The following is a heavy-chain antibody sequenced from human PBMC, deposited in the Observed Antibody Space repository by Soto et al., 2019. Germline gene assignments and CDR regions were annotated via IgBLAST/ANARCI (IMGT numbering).Heavy chain of an antibody. CDR3: AKASLVWFGKQPYLWGS. Sequence: EVQLLESGGGLVQPGGSLRLSCAASGFTFSNYAMTWVRQAPGKGLEWGSGISGSGGRSYYADSVRGRFTISRDNSKRTSYSEMNGLRAEDTAVYYCAKASLVWFGKQPYLWGSGAQGSLVTGFS. V-gene: IGHV3-23*01. CDR2: ISGSGGRS. CDR1: GFTFSNYA. J-gene: IGHJ4*02. D-gene: IGHD3-10*01.